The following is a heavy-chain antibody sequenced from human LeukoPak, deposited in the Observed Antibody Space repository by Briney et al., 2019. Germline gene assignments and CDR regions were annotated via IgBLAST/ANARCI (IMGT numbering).Heavy chain of an antibody. Sequence: SVKVSCKASGGTFISYAISWVRQAPGQGLEWMGRIIPILGIANYGQKFQGRVTITADKSTSTAYMELSSLRSEDTAVYYCARDGEMATTPFDYWGQGTLVTVYS. CDR1: GGTFISYA. CDR2: IIPILGIA. D-gene: IGHD5-24*01. J-gene: IGHJ4*02. V-gene: IGHV1-69*04. CDR3: ARDGEMATTPFDY.